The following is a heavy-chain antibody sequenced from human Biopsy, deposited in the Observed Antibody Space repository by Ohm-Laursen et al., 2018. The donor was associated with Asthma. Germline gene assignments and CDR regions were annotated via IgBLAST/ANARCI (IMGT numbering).Heavy chain of an antibody. Sequence: SLRLSCAASGFSFNSYGMHWVRQAPGKGLEWVAVIWYDGSNKYYADSVKGRFTISRDNSKNTLYLQMNSLRAEDTAAYYCARKARHGDYDFDYWGQGTLVTVSS. CDR3: ARKARHGDYDFDY. CDR1: GFSFNSYG. D-gene: IGHD4-17*01. CDR2: IWYDGSNK. J-gene: IGHJ4*02. V-gene: IGHV3-33*08.